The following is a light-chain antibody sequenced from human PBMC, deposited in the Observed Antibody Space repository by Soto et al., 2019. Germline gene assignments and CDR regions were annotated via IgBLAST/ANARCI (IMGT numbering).Light chain of an antibody. J-gene: IGKJ5*01. CDR2: GSF. CDR3: QQYNDRPPIT. V-gene: IGKV3-15*01. CDR1: QSVDNN. Sequence: EIVMTQSPVTLSASPGESATLSCRASQSVDNNVAWYQQKPGQAPRLLIVGSFARATGIPARFSGSGSGSEFTLTISGLQSEDFAVYYCQQYNDRPPITFGQGTRLEFK.